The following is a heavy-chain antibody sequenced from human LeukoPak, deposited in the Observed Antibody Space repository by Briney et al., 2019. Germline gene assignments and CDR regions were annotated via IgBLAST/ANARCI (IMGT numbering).Heavy chain of an antibody. J-gene: IGHJ4*02. CDR2: IIPIFGTA. CDR1: GGTFSSYA. D-gene: IGHD3-10*01. Sequence: ASVKVSFKASGGTFSSYAISWVRQAPGQGLEWMGGIIPIFGTANYAKKFQGRVTITTDESTSTAYMELSSLRSEDTAVYYCASHGSGSYFPFDYWGQGTLVTVSS. CDR3: ASHGSGSYFPFDY. V-gene: IGHV1-69*05.